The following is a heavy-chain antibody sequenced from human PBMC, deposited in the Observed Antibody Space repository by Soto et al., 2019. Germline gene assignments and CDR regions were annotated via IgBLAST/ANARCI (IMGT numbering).Heavy chain of an antibody. CDR2: ISGSGGST. J-gene: IGHJ4*02. D-gene: IGHD2-15*01. CDR1: GFTFSSYA. V-gene: IGHV3-23*01. CDR3: ANMGADCSGGSCYLSSFGY. Sequence: EVQLLESGGGLVQPGGSLRLSCAASGFTFSSYAMSWVRQAPGKGLEWVSAISGSGGSTYYADSVKGRFTISRDNSKNTLYLQMNSLRAEDTAVYYCANMGADCSGGSCYLSSFGYWGQGTLVTVSS.